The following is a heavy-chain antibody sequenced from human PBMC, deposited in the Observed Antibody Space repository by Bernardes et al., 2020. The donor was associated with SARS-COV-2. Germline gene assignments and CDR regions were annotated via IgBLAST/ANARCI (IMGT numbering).Heavy chain of an antibody. CDR1: GFTFSNYN. V-gene: IGHV3-48*04. Sequence: WGSLRLSCATSGFTFSNYNMNWVRRAPGKGLEWISYISNSGSSMSYADSVKGRFTISRDNAKNSVHLQMNSLRAEDTAVYYCARGGFDPWGQGTLVIVSS. CDR3: ARGGFDP. CDR2: ISNSGSSM. J-gene: IGHJ5*02.